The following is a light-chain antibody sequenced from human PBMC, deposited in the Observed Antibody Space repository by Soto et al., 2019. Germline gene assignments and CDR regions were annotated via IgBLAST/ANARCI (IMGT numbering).Light chain of an antibody. CDR2: EVS. CDR3: SSYTSSSTL. Sequence: QSALTQPASVSGSPGQSITISCTGTSSDVGGYNYVSWYQQHPGKAPKLMIYEVSNRPSGVSNRFSGSKSGNTASLTISGLQAEDEADYYCSSYTSSSTLFGTGTKPTVL. J-gene: IGLJ1*01. CDR1: SSDVGGYNY. V-gene: IGLV2-14*01.